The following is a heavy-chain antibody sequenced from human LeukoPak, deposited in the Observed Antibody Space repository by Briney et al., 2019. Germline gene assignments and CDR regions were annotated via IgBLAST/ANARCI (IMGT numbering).Heavy chain of an antibody. CDR2: IIPIFGTA. CDR1: GGTFSSYA. Sequence: GSAVKVSCKPSGGTFSSYAISWVRQAPGQGLEGMGGIIPIFGTANYAQKFQGRVTITADESTSTAYMELSSLRSEDTAVYYCARDAVCGGDCYYGRGAFAIWGQGTMVTVSS. V-gene: IGHV1-69*13. D-gene: IGHD2-21*01. J-gene: IGHJ3*02. CDR3: ARDAVCGGDCYYGRGAFAI.